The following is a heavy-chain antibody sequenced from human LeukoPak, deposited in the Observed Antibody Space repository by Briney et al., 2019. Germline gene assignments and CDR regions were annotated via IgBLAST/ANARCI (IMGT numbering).Heavy chain of an antibody. Sequence: ASVKVSCKASGYTFTSYYMHWVRQAPGQGLEWMGIINPSGGSTSYAQKFQGRVTMTRDMSTSTVYMELSSLKSDDTAVYYCAGVAVAARPGRSDYWGQGTLVTVSS. V-gene: IGHV1-46*01. CDR3: AGVAVAARPGRSDY. J-gene: IGHJ4*02. CDR1: GYTFTSYY. D-gene: IGHD6-6*01. CDR2: INPSGGST.